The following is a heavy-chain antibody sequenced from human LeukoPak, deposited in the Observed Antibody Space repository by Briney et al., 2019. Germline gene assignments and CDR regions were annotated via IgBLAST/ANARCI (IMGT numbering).Heavy chain of an antibody. CDR1: GYTFTSYG. J-gene: IGHJ4*02. CDR2: ISAYNGNT. D-gene: IGHD5-18*01. CDR3: ATARLFRGYSYGSMTNYFDY. Sequence: GASVKVSCKASGYTFTSYGISWVRQAPGQGLEWMGWISAYNGNTNYARKLQGRVTMTTDTSTSTAYMELRSLRSDDTAVYYCATARLFRGYSYGSMTNYFDYWGQGTLVTVSS. V-gene: IGHV1-18*01.